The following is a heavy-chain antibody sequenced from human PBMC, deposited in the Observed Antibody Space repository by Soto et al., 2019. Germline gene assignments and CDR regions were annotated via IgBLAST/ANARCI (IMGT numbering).Heavy chain of an antibody. V-gene: IGHV3-48*02. CDR3: ARVRRNDASDYYGMDV. CDR2: ISSGSTTI. D-gene: IGHD1-1*01. J-gene: IGHJ6*02. CDR1: GFSFSTST. Sequence: PGGSLRLSCAASGFSFSTSTMNWVRQAPGKGLEWVSYISSGSTTIYYADSVKDRFTISRDSGKNSLYLQMNSLRDEDTAVYYCARVRRNDASDYYGMDVWGQGTAVTVSS.